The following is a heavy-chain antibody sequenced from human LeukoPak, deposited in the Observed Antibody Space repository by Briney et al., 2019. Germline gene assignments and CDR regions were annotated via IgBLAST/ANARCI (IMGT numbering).Heavy chain of an antibody. D-gene: IGHD2-2*02. CDR2: INHSGST. V-gene: IGHV4-34*01. CDR3: ACYSNIAVVDELPAAIGGNWFDP. CDR1: GGSFSGYY. Sequence: SETLSPTCAVYGGSFSGYYWSWIRQPPGKGLEWIGEINHSGSTNYNPSLKSRVTLSVDTSKNQFSLKLSSVTAADTAVYYCACYSNIAVVDELPAAIGGNWFDPWGQGTLVTVSS. J-gene: IGHJ5*02.